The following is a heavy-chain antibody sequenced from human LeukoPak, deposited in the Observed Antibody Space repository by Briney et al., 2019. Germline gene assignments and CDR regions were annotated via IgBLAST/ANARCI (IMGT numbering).Heavy chain of an antibody. D-gene: IGHD1-26*01. V-gene: IGHV3-23*01. Sequence: GGSLRLSCAASGFTLSTFAMSWVRQAPGKGLEWVSMISGSGGGTYYADSVKGRFTISRDSSKNTLYLQMNSLRAEDTAIYFCAKNKGAGSYYGYSFDYWGQGTLVTVSS. CDR3: AKNKGAGSYYGYSFDY. CDR2: ISGSGGGT. J-gene: IGHJ4*02. CDR1: GFTLSTFA.